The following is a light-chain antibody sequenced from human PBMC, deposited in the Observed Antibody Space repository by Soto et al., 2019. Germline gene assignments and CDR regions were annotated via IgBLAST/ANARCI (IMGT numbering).Light chain of an antibody. J-gene: IGLJ1*01. V-gene: IGLV2-14*01. Sequence: QSVLTQPASVSGSPGQSITISCTGGSSDVGLYDFVSWYQQHPGKAPKLLIYEVTYRPSGVSSRFSGSKSGNTASLTISGLQAEDEADYYCNSYTRFSTYVFGTGTKVTVL. CDR2: EVT. CDR1: SSDVGLYDF. CDR3: NSYTRFSTYV.